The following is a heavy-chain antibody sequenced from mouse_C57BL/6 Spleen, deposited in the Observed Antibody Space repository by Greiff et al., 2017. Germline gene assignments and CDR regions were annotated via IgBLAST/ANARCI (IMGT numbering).Heavy chain of an antibody. CDR3: ARTGTPYWYFDV. J-gene: IGHJ1*03. V-gene: IGHV1-76*01. CDR2: IYPGSGNT. D-gene: IGHD4-1*01. CDR1: GYTFTDYY. Sequence: QVQLQQSGAELVRPGASVKLSCKASGYTFTDYYINWVKQRPGQGLEWIARIYPGSGNTYYNGKFKGKATLTAEKSSSTAYMQLSSLTSEDSAVYFCARTGTPYWYFDVWGTGTTVTVSS.